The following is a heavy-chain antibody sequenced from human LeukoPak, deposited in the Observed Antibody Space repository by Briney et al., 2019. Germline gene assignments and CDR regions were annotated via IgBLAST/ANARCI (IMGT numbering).Heavy chain of an antibody. CDR3: ARESTAGYNSSWYGFRN. D-gene: IGHD6-13*01. J-gene: IGHJ1*01. V-gene: IGHV3-7*01. CDR2: INQDGSEK. Sequence: GGSLRLSCAASGFTFSGYWMSWVRQAPGKGLEWVANINQDGSEKYYVDSVKGRFNISRDNAKNSLFLQMGSLRVEDTAVYYCARESTAGYNSSWYGFRNWGQGTLVSVSS. CDR1: GFTFSGYW.